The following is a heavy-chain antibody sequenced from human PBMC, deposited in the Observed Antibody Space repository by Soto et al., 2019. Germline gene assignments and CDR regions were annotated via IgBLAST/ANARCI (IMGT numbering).Heavy chain of an antibody. J-gene: IGHJ4*02. Sequence: GGSLRLSCAASGFTFSSDPMSWVRQAPGKGLEWVSAISGSGDITFYADYVKGRFTISRDNSKNTLYLQMISLRAEDTAVYYCAKGGLGDSEPDFDYWGQGTLVTVSS. CDR2: ISGSGDIT. CDR1: GFTFSSDP. V-gene: IGHV3-23*01. CDR3: AKGGLGDSEPDFDY. D-gene: IGHD4-17*01.